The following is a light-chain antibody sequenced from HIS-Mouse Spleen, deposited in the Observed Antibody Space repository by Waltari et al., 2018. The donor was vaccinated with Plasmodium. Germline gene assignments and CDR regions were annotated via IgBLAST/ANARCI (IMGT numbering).Light chain of an antibody. J-gene: IGLJ2*01. CDR2: QDT. CDR3: QEWDSSTVV. Sequence: SYELTQPPSVSVSPGQTASITCSGDKLGDKYACWYQQKPGQSPVLVIYQDTKRPSGIPGRFSGSNVGNTATLTISGTQAMDEADYYCQEWDSSTVVFGGGTKLTVL. V-gene: IGLV3-1*01. CDR1: KLGDKY.